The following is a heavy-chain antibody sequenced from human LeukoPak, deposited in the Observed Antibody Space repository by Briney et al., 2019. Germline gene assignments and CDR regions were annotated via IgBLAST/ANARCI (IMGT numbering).Heavy chain of an antibody. D-gene: IGHD4-17*01. CDR2: IYYSGST. CDR1: GGSISSSSYY. Sequence: SETLSLTCTVSGGSISSSSYYWGCIRQPPGKGLECIGSIYYSGSTYYNPSLKSRVTISVDTSKHQFSLKLSSVTAADTAVYYCARAVTTGLDYFDYWGQGTLVTVSS. CDR3: ARAVTTGLDYFDY. J-gene: IGHJ4*02. V-gene: IGHV4-39*07.